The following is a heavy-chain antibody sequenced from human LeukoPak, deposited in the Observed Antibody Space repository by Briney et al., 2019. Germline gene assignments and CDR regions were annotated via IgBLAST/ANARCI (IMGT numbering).Heavy chain of an antibody. J-gene: IGHJ6*03. CDR3: ARTVKQWLVRRYYYMDV. D-gene: IGHD6-19*01. Sequence: ASETLSLTCTVSGGSISSRSYYWGWIRQPPGKGLEWIGYIYYSGSTNYNPSLKSRVTISVDTSKNQFSLKLSSVTAADTAVYYCARTVKQWLVRRYYYMDVWGKGTTVTISS. V-gene: IGHV4-61*05. CDR2: IYYSGST. CDR1: GGSISSRSYY.